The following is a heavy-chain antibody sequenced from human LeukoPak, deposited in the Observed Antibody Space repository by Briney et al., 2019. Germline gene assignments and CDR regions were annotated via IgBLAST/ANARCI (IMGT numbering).Heavy chain of an antibody. CDR1: GFTFTSSA. CDR3: VRSGRGTYYYFDY. D-gene: IGHD1-26*01. V-gene: IGHV1-58*02. J-gene: IGHJ4*02. Sequence: ASVKVSCKASGFTFTSSAMQWVRQARGQRLEWIGWIVVGSGNTNYAQKFQERVTITRDMSTSTAYMELSSLRSEDTAVYYCVRSGRGTYYYFDYWGQGTLVTVSS. CDR2: IVVGSGNT.